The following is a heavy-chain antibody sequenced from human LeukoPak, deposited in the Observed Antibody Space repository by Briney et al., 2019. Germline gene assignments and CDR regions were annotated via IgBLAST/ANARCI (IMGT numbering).Heavy chain of an antibody. J-gene: IGHJ4*02. Sequence: GGSPRLSCAASGFTFSGSAMHWVRQASGKGLEWVGRIRSKANSYATAYAASVKGRFTISRDDSKNTAYLQMNSLKTEDTAVYYCTSRPMTAWPSFFDYWGQGTLVTVSS. V-gene: IGHV3-73*01. D-gene: IGHD2-21*02. CDR2: IRSKANSYAT. CDR3: TSRPMTAWPSFFDY. CDR1: GFTFSGSA.